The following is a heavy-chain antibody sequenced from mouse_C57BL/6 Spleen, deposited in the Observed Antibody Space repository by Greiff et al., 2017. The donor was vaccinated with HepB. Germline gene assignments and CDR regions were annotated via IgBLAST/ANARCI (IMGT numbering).Heavy chain of an antibody. J-gene: IGHJ3*01. CDR2: IYPGDGDT. CDR3: ARDYYGSSYERFAY. V-gene: IGHV1-82*01. Sequence: VQLQQSGPELVKPGASVKISCKASGYAFSSSWMNWVKQRPGKGLEWIGRIYPGDGDTNYNGKFKGKATLTADKSSSTAYMQLSSLTSEDSAVYFCARDYYGSSYERFAYWGQGTLVTVSA. CDR1: GYAFSSSW. D-gene: IGHD1-1*01.